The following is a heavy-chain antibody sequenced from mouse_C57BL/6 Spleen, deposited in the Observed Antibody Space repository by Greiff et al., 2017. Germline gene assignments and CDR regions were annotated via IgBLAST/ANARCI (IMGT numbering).Heavy chain of an antibody. CDR2: IDPENGDT. CDR1: GFNIKDDY. CDR3: TTICGCDY. V-gene: IGHV14-4*01. Sequence: EVKLVESGAELVRPGDSVKLSCTASGFNIKDDYMHWVKQRPEQGLEWIGWIDPENGDTEYASKFQGKATITADTSSSTAYLQLSSLTSEDTAVYYCTTICGCDYWGQGTTLTVSS. J-gene: IGHJ2*01.